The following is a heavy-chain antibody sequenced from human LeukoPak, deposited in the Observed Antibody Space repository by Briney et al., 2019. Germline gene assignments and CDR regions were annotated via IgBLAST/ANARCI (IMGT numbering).Heavy chain of an antibody. Sequence: SETLSLTCTVSGGPINNYYWSWIRQPPGKGLEWVGYIYYSGSTNYNPSLKSRVTISVDMSKNQFSLKLSSVTAADTAKYYCARHGPYTGNFDYWGQGILVTVSS. CDR1: GGPINNYY. CDR3: ARHGPYTGNFDY. CDR2: IYYSGST. V-gene: IGHV4-59*08. J-gene: IGHJ4*02. D-gene: IGHD1-14*01.